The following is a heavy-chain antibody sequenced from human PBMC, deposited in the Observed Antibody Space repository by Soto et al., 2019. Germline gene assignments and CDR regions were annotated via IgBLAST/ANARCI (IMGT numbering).Heavy chain of an antibody. V-gene: IGHV3-23*01. D-gene: IGHD4-17*01. CDR3: AKPGDYAGYGGIYYYYYYMDV. CDR1: GFTFSSYA. J-gene: IGHJ6*03. CDR2: ISGSGGST. Sequence: GGSLRLSCAASGFTFSSYAMSWVRQAPGKGLEWVSAISGSGGSTYYADSVKGRFTISRDNSKNTLYLQMNSLRAEDTAVYYCAKPGDYAGYGGIYYYYYYMDVWGKGTTVTVSS.